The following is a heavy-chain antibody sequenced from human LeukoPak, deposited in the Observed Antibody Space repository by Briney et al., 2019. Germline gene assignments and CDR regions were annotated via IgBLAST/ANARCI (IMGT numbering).Heavy chain of an antibody. CDR1: GFTFSSYS. CDR2: ISSSSSYI. V-gene: IGHV3-21*01. Sequence: PGGSLRLSCAASGFTFSSYSMNWVRQAPGKGLEWVSSISSSSSYIYYADSVKGRFTISRDNAKNSLYLQMNSLRAEDTAVYYCAKDPHEIAAVGIDYWGQGTLVTVSS. CDR3: AKDPHEIAAVGIDY. D-gene: IGHD6-13*01. J-gene: IGHJ4*02.